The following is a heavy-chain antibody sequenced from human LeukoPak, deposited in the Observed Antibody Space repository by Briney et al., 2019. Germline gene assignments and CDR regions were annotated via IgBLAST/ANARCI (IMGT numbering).Heavy chain of an antibody. V-gene: IGHV3-20*04. Sequence: GXXLRLSCAASGFTFDDYGMSWVRQAPGKGLEWVSGINWNGGSTVYADSVKGRFTISRDNAKNSLYLQMNSLRAEDTALYYCARGTEPTWMLETFDIWGQGTMVTVSS. J-gene: IGHJ3*02. CDR1: GFTFDDYG. D-gene: IGHD1-14*01. CDR3: ARGTEPTWMLETFDI. CDR2: INWNGGST.